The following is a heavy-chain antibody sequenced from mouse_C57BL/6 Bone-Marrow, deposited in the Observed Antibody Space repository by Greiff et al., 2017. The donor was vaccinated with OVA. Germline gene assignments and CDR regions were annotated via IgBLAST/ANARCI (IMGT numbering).Heavy chain of an antibody. Sequence: VQLQQSGPGLVAPSPSLSITCTVSGFSFTSYAISWVRQPPGKGLEWLGVIWTGGGPNYNSALNSRLSISKDNSKSQVFLKMNSLQTDDTARYYCARNLGYGHAMDYWGQGTSVTVSS. V-gene: IGHV2-9-1*01. CDR2: IWTGGGP. CDR1: GFSFTSYA. CDR3: ARNLGYGHAMDY. D-gene: IGHD2-2*01. J-gene: IGHJ4*01.